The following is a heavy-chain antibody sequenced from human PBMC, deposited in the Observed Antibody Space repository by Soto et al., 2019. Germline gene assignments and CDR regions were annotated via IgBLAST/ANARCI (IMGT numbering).Heavy chain of an antibody. J-gene: IGHJ4*02. CDR2: ISYDGSNK. CDR1: GFTFSSYG. V-gene: IGHV3-30*18. CDR3: AKDRGSGNYFDC. D-gene: IGHD6-25*01. Sequence: QVQLVESGGGVVQPGRSLRLSCAASGFTFSSYGMHWVRQAPGKGLEWVAVISYDGSNKYYADSVKGRFTISRDNSKNTLYLQMNSLRAEDTAVYYCAKDRGSGNYFDCWGQGTLVTVSS.